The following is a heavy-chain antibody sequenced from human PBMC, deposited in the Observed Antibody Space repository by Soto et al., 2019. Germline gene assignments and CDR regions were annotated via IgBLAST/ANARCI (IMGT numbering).Heavy chain of an antibody. Sequence: GRSLRLSCAASGFTFSSYGMHWVRQAPGKGLEWVAFIWHDGGNKFYAESVKGRFTISRDNSKNTLYLQISSLQDEDTAVYQCVASALSFDFWGQGTPVTVSS. J-gene: IGHJ4*02. D-gene: IGHD3-16*02. V-gene: IGHV3-30*02. CDR1: GFTFSSYG. CDR3: VASALSFDF. CDR2: IWHDGGNK.